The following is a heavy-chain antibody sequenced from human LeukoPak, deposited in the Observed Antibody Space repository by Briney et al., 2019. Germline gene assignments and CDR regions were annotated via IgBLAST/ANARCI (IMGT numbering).Heavy chain of an antibody. V-gene: IGHV1-46*01. Sequence: ASVKVSCKASGYTFTSNYIHWVRQAPGQGLEWMGMIYPRDGSTSYAQKFQGRVTVTRDTSTSTVHMGLSGLRSEDTAVYYCAGDQEGFDYWGQGTLVTVSS. CDR1: GYTFTSNY. J-gene: IGHJ4*02. CDR2: IYPRDGST. CDR3: AGDQEGFDY.